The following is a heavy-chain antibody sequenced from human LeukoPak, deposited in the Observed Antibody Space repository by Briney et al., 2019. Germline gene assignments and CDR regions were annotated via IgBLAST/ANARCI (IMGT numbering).Heavy chain of an antibody. V-gene: IGHV4-34*01. D-gene: IGHD6-13*01. CDR2: INHSGST. CDR3: ARGAAGTYWSFDL. Sequence: PSETLSLTCAVYGGSFSGYYWSWIRQPPGKGLEWIGEINHSGSTNYNPSLKSRVTISVDTSKNQFSLNLISVTAADTAVYYCARGAAGTYWSFDLWGRGTLVTVSS. CDR1: GGSFSGYY. J-gene: IGHJ2*01.